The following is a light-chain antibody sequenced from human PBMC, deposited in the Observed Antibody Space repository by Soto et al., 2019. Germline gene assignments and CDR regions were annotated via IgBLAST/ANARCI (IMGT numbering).Light chain of an antibody. CDR1: SSDFGGYDY. J-gene: IGLJ2*01. Sequence: QSALTQPPSASGFPGQSVTISCTGTSSDFGGYDYVSWYQQHPGKAPKLMIYEVSKRPSGVPDRFSGSKSGNTASLTVAGLQAEDEADYYCSSYAGSNNVVFGGGTKLAVL. CDR3: SSYAGSNNVV. CDR2: EVS. V-gene: IGLV2-8*01.